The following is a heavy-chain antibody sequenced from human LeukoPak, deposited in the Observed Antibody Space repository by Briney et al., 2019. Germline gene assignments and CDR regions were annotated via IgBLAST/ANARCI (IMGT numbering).Heavy chain of an antibody. CDR3: ARDGGYSSPTGYYYMDF. Sequence: GASVKVSCKASGGTFSSYAISWVRQAPGQGLEWMGGIIPIFGTANYAQKFQGRVTITTDESTSTAYMELSSLRSEDTAVYYCARDGGYSSPTGYYYMDFWGKGTTVTVSS. CDR1: GGTFSSYA. V-gene: IGHV1-69*05. CDR2: IIPIFGTA. D-gene: IGHD6-13*01. J-gene: IGHJ6*03.